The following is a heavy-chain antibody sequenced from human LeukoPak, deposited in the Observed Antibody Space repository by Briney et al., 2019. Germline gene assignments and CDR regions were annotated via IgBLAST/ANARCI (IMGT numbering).Heavy chain of an antibody. CDR2: IILILGIA. CDR3: ARDDQTRSCGGDCSFDY. J-gene: IGHJ4*02. CDR1: GGTFSSYA. D-gene: IGHD2-21*02. Sequence: GASVKVSCKASGGTFSSYAISWVRQAPGQGLEWMGRIILILGIANYAQKFQGRVTITADKSTSTAYMELSSLRSEDTAVYYCARDDQTRSCGGDCSFDYWGQGTLVTVSS. V-gene: IGHV1-69*04.